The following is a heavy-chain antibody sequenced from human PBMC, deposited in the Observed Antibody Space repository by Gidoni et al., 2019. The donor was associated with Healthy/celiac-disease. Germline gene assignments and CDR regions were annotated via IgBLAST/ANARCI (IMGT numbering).Heavy chain of an antibody. J-gene: IGHJ4*02. CDR1: GFTFSSYS. CDR2: ISSSSSYI. CDR3: ARDLGWLQLHY. Sequence: EVQLVESGGGRVKPGGSLRRSCAASGFTFSSYSMNWVRQAQGKGLEGVLSISSSSSYISYADSVKGRFTISRDNAKNSMYLQMTSLRAEDTAVSYCARDLGWLQLHYWGQGTLVTVSS. D-gene: IGHD5-18*01. V-gene: IGHV3-21*01.